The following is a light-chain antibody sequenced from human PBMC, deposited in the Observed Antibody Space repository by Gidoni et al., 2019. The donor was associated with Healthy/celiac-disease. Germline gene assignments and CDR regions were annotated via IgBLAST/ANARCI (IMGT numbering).Light chain of an antibody. J-gene: IGLJ3*02. Sequence: QPVLTQPFSLSASPGASASLTCTLRSGINVGTYRIYWYQQKPGSPPQYLLRYKSDSDKQQGSGVPSRFSGSKDASANAGILLISGLQSEDEADYYCMIWHSSAWVFGGGTKLTVL. V-gene: IGLV5-45*02. CDR3: MIWHSSAWV. CDR1: SGINVGTYR. CDR2: YKSDSDK.